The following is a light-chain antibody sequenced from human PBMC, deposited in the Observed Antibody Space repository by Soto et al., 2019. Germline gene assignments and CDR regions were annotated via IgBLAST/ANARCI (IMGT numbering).Light chain of an antibody. J-gene: IGLJ2*01. V-gene: IGLV1-40*01. CDR2: GNS. CDR3: LSYDSSRSGVV. CDR1: SSNIGAGYD. Sequence: QSVLTQPPSVSGAPGQRVTISCTGSSSNIGAGYDEHWYQQLPGTAPKLLIYGNSNRPSGVPDRFSGSKSGTSASLAITGLQAEDEADYYCLSYDSSRSGVVFGGGTKLTVL.